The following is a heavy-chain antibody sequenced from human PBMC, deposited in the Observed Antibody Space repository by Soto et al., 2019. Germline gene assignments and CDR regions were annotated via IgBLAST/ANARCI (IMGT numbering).Heavy chain of an antibody. D-gene: IGHD6-19*01. CDR1: GGSFSGYY. Sequence: QVQLQQWGAGLLKPSETLSLTCAVYGGSFSGYYWSWIRQPPGKGLEWIGEINHSGSTNYNPSLKSRITISVDTSKNQFSLKLNSVTAADTAVYYCARLQGRIAVADPFDYWGQGTLVTVAS. V-gene: IGHV4-34*01. CDR3: ARLQGRIAVADPFDY. CDR2: INHSGST. J-gene: IGHJ4*02.